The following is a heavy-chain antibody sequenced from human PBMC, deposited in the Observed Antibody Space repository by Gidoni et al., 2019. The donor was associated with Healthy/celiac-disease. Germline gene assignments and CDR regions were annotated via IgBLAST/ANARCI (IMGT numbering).Heavy chain of an antibody. V-gene: IGHV4-34*01. J-gene: IGHJ6*02. D-gene: IGHD3-10*01. CDR1: GGSFSGYY. CDR3: ARVIITMVRGVTIKDYYYYGMDV. Sequence: QVQLQQWGAGLLKPSETLSLTCAVYGGSFSGYYWSWIRQPPGKGLEWIGEINHSGSTNYTPSLKSRVTISVDTSKNQFSLKLSSVTAADTAVYYCARVIITMVRGVTIKDYYYYGMDVWGQGTTVTVSS. CDR2: INHSGST.